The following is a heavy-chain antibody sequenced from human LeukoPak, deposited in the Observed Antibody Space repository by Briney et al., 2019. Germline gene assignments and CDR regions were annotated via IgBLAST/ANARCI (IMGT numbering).Heavy chain of an antibody. D-gene: IGHD3-22*01. CDR2: ISGSGGRT. V-gene: IGHV3-23*01. Sequence: GGSLRLSCAVPGITLSNYGMSWVRQAPGKGLEWVAGISGSGGRTNYADSVKGRFTISRDNPKNTLYLQMNSLRVEDTAVYFCAKRGVVIRVILVGFHKEAYYFDSWGQGALVTVSS. CDR1: GITLSNYG. J-gene: IGHJ4*02. CDR3: AKRGVVIRVILVGFHKEAYYFDS.